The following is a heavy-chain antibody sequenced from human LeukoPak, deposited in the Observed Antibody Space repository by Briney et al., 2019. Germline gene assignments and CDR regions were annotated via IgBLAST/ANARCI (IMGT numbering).Heavy chain of an antibody. CDR1: GFTVSSNY. CDR2: FYSGGST. CDR3: ARDRRPAYFDY. Sequence: GGSLSLSCAASGFTVSSNYMSWVRQAPGKGLERVSVFYSGGSTYYADSVQGRFTISTDNSNNTLYLQMNSLRAEDTAVYYCARDRRPAYFDYWGQGTLVTVSS. D-gene: IGHD3-22*01. V-gene: IGHV3-66*02. J-gene: IGHJ4*02.